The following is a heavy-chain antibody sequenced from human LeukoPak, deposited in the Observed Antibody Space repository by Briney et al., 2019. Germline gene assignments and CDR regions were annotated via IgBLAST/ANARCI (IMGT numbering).Heavy chain of an antibody. D-gene: IGHD2-8*01. CDR1: GYSISSHYY. Sequence: SETLSLTCTVSGYSISSHYYWGWIRQPPGKGLEWIGGVSHSGTTYYNPSLKGRVTISVDTSKNQFSLKLTSVTAADTAVYYCARDNVPGYFDPWGQGTLVTVSS. CDR2: VSHSGTT. CDR3: ARDNVPGYFDP. J-gene: IGHJ4*02. V-gene: IGHV4-38-2*02.